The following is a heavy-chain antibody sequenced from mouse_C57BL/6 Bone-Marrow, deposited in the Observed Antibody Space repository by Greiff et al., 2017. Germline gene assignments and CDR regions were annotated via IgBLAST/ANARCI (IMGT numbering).Heavy chain of an antibody. V-gene: IGHV2-9-1*01. Sequence: VQVVESGPGLVAPSQSLSITCTVSGFSLTSYAISWVRQPPGKGLEWLGVIWTGGGTNYNSALKSRLSISKDNSKSQVFLRMNRLQTDDTARYYCASSAYGSSPYWYFDVWGTGTTVTVSS. J-gene: IGHJ1*03. CDR2: IWTGGGT. CDR3: ASSAYGSSPYWYFDV. CDR1: GFSLTSYA. D-gene: IGHD1-1*01.